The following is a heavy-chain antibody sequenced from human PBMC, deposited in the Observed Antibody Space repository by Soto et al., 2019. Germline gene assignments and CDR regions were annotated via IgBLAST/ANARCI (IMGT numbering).Heavy chain of an antibody. CDR3: ALAVGSDAFDI. CDR1: GYSFTSYW. CDR2: IDPSDSYT. V-gene: IGHV5-10-1*01. J-gene: IGHJ3*02. Sequence: GESLKISCKGSGYSFTSYWISWVRQMPGKGLAWMGRIDPSDSYTNYSPSFQGHVTISVDKSISTAYLQWSSLKASDTAMYYCALAVGSDAFDIRRQGTMVPV. D-gene: IGHD3-10*01.